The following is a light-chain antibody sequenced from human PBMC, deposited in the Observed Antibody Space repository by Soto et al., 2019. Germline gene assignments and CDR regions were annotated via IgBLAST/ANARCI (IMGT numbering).Light chain of an antibody. CDR3: QQYFSTLPVYT. CDR2: WAS. J-gene: IGKJ2*01. CDR1: QSVLYSSTNNNY. V-gene: IGKV4-1*01. Sequence: DIVLTQSPDSLAVSLGERATINCKSSQSVLYSSTNNNYLAWYQQKQGQPPKLLIYWASTRESGVPDRFSGSGSGTEFSLTLSTLQAEDVAVYYCQQYFSTLPVYTFGQGTKLEIK.